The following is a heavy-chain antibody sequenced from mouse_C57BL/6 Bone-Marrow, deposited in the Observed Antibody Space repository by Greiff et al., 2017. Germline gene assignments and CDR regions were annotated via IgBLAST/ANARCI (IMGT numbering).Heavy chain of an antibody. V-gene: IGHV1-55*01. J-gene: IGHJ4*01. D-gene: IGHD1-1*01. CDR1: GYTFTSYW. CDR3: AREGDYGSSYLDY. Sequence: QVQLQQPGAELVKPGASVKMSCKASGYTFTSYWITWVKQRPGQGLEWIGDIYPGSGSTNYNEKFKSKATLTVDTSSSTAYMQLSSLTSEDSAVYYCAREGDYGSSYLDYWGQGTSVTVSA. CDR2: IYPGSGST.